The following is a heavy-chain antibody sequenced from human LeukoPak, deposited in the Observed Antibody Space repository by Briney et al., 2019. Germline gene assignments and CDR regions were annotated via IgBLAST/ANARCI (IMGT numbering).Heavy chain of an antibody. CDR3: ARDITMVRGVPPGY. CDR1: GYTFTSYG. J-gene: IGHJ4*02. D-gene: IGHD3-10*01. CDR2: ISAYNGNT. Sequence: ASVKVSCKASGYTFTSYGISWVRQAPGQGLEWMGWISAYNGNTNYAQKLQGRVTMTTDTSTNTAYMELRSLRSDDTAVYYCARDITMVRGVPPGYWGQGTLVTVSS. V-gene: IGHV1-18*01.